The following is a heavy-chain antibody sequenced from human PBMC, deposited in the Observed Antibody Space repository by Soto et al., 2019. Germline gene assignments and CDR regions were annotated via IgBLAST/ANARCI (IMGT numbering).Heavy chain of an antibody. CDR1: GYRFSSYW. Sequence: HGESLKISCKGSGYRFSSYWIGWVRQMPGKGPEWMGIIYPGDSDTRYSPSFQGQVTISADKSINTAYLQWSSLKASDTAMYYCARGQPPAHPFDYWGQGTLVTVSS. CDR3: ARGQPPAHPFDY. CDR2: IYPGDSDT. J-gene: IGHJ4*02. V-gene: IGHV5-51*01.